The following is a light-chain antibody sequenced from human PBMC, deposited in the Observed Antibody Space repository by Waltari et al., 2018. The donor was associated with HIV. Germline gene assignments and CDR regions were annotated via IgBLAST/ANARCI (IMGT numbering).Light chain of an antibody. J-gene: IGKJ1*01. Sequence: EVVLTQAPSTLSVSLGDGASLSCRASQNITNKLVWYQQKAGQAPRLLIYDASRRATAIPDRFSGSGSGTEFNLTISRLVFEDVAVYVCQQYKYWPETFGQGTKVEIK. CDR3: QQYKYWPET. CDR2: DAS. V-gene: IGKV3D-15*01. CDR1: QNITNK.